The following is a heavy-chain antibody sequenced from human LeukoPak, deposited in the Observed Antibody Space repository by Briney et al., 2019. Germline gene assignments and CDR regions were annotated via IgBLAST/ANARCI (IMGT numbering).Heavy chain of an antibody. Sequence: PGGSLRLSCAASGFTFSSYAMSWVRQAPGKGLEWVAVISYDGSNKYYADSVKGRFTISRDNSKNTLYLQMNSLRAEDTAVYYCAKALGVVGAIDYWGQGTLVTVSS. CDR2: ISYDGSNK. CDR3: AKALGVVGAIDY. CDR1: GFTFSSYA. V-gene: IGHV3-30*18. J-gene: IGHJ4*02. D-gene: IGHD1-26*01.